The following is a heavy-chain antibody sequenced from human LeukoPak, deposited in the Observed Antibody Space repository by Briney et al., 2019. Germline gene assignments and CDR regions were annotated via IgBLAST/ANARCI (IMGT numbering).Heavy chain of an antibody. CDR2: IRVYNGNT. Sequence: ASVKVSCKASGYTFTSYGISWVRQAPGQGLEWMGWIRVYNGNTNYAQKLQGRVTMTTDTSTSTAYMELRSLRSDDTAVYYCASVHYGSGSYLGDYWGQGTLVTVSS. V-gene: IGHV1-18*01. CDR1: GYTFTSYG. D-gene: IGHD3-10*01. J-gene: IGHJ4*02. CDR3: ASVHYGSGSYLGDY.